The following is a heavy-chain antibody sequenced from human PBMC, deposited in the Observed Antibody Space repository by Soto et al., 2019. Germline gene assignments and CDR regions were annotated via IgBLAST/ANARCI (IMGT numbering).Heavy chain of an antibody. Sequence: SLRLSCAASGFTFSGYWMSWVRQAPGKGLEWVANIKQDGSEQFYVDSVKGRFTISRDNAKNSLYLQMNSLRAEDTAVYYCARESTVISHFYYDGKDVWGQGTTVTVSS. V-gene: IGHV3-7*05. J-gene: IGHJ6*02. CDR3: ARESTVISHFYYDGKDV. D-gene: IGHD4-17*01. CDR2: IKQDGSEQ. CDR1: GFTFSGYW.